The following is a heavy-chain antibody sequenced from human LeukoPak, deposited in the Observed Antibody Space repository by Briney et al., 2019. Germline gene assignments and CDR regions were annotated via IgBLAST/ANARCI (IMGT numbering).Heavy chain of an antibody. Sequence: GGSLRLSCAASGFTFSSYAMSWVRQAPGKGLEWVSAISGSGRSTYYADSVKGRFTISRDNSKNTLYLQMNSLRAEDMAIYYCAKHLWFGESKDYFDYWGQGTLVTVSS. CDR3: AKHLWFGESKDYFDY. CDR1: GFTFSSYA. CDR2: ISGSGRST. D-gene: IGHD3-10*01. V-gene: IGHV3-23*01. J-gene: IGHJ4*02.